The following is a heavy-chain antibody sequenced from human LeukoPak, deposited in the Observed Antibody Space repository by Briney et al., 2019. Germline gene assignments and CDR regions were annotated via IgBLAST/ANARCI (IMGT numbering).Heavy chain of an antibody. J-gene: IGHJ4*02. CDR3: ARDRSGLELLDY. Sequence: ASVKVSCKASGGTFSSYAISWVRQAPGQGLEWMGRIIPILGIANYAQKFQGRVTITADKSTSTAYMELSSLRSEDTAVYYCARDRSGLELLDYWGQGTLVTVSS. CDR2: IIPILGIA. D-gene: IGHD1-7*01. V-gene: IGHV1-69*04. CDR1: GGTFSSYA.